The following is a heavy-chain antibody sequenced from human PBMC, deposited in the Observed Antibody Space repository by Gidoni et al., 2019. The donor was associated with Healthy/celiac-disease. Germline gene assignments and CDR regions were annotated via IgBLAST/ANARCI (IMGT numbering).Heavy chain of an antibody. CDR2: ISGSGGST. D-gene: IGHD1-26*01. Sequence: EVQLLESGGGLVQPGGSLRLSCAAPGFPFSSYAMSWVRQAPGKGLEWVSAISGSGGSTYYADYVKGRFTISRDNSKNTLYLQMNSLRAEDTAVYYCAKMGLSRWELFDYWGQGTLVTVSS. V-gene: IGHV3-23*01. CDR1: GFPFSSYA. J-gene: IGHJ4*02. CDR3: AKMGLSRWELFDY.